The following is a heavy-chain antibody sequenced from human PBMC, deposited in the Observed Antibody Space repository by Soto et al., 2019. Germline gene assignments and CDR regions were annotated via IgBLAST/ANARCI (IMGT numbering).Heavy chain of an antibody. J-gene: IGHJ3*02. Sequence: KSSETLSLTCAVYGGSFSGYYWSWIRQPPGKGLEWIGEINHSGSTNYNPSLKSRVTISVDTSKNQFSLKLSSVTAADTAVYYCARPIAVAGTSAFDIWGQGTMVTVSS. CDR3: ARPIAVAGTSAFDI. CDR1: GGSFSGYY. CDR2: INHSGST. V-gene: IGHV4-34*01. D-gene: IGHD6-19*01.